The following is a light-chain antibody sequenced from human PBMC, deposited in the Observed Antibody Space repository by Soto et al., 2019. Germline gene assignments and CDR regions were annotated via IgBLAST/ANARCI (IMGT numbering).Light chain of an antibody. CDR1: SSDVGGYNY. V-gene: IGLV2-14*01. CDR2: EVT. CDR3: SSYTSNSTRV. Sequence: QSALTQPASVSGSPGQSITISCTGTSSDVGGYNYVSWYQQHPGRAPKLMIYEVTNRPSGVSNRFSGSKSDNTASLTISGLQAEDEADYYCSSYTSNSTRVFGTGTKLTVL. J-gene: IGLJ1*01.